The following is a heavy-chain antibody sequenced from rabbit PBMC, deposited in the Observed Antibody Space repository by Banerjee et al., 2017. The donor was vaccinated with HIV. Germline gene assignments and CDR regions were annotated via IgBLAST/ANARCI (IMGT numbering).Heavy chain of an antibody. J-gene: IGHJ3*01. V-gene: IGHV1S47*01. CDR2: IYNGDGTT. D-gene: IGHD6-1*01. Sequence: QEQLVESGGGLVQPEGSLTLTCKVSGFDFNTNAMCWVRQAPGKGPEWIACIYNGDGTTWYASWVNGRFTISRGTSLNTVTLQMTSLTAADTATYFCARGYGGYGWTTRLALWGQGTLVTVS. CDR1: GFDFNTNA. CDR3: ARGYGGYGWTTRLAL.